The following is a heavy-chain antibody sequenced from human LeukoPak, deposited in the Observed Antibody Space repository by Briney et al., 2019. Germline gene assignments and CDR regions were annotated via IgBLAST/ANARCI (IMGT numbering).Heavy chain of an antibody. CDR2: IYYGGST. D-gene: IGHD1-26*01. Sequence: SETLSLTCAVYGGSFSGYYWSWIRQPPGKGLEWIGSIYYGGSTYYNPSLKSRITISVDAPKNQFSLKLSSVTAPDTAVYYCAKSRLTPWGYYFDSWGQGTLVTVSS. J-gene: IGHJ4*02. V-gene: IGHV4-34*01. CDR1: GGSFSGYY. CDR3: AKSRLTPWGYYFDS.